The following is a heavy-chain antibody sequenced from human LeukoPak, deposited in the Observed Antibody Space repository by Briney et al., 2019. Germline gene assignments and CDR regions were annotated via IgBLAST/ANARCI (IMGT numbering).Heavy chain of an antibody. J-gene: IGHJ4*02. CDR3: ARVSYYYDSSGYYSDY. CDR2: ISSSSSYI. CDR1: GFTFSSYS. D-gene: IGHD3-22*01. V-gene: IGHV3-21*01. Sequence: GGSLRLSCAASGFTFSSYSMNWVRQAPGRGLEWVSSISSSSSYIYYADSVKGRFTISRDNAKNSLYLQMNSLRAEDTAVYYCARVSYYYDSSGYYSDYWGQGTLVTLSS.